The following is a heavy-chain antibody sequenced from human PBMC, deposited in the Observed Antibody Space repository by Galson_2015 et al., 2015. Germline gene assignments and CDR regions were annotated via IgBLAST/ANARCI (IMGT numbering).Heavy chain of an antibody. D-gene: IGHD1-14*01. J-gene: IGHJ6*02. CDR3: ARLRGMEPNYYAMDV. Sequence: QSGAEVKKPGESLEISCQASGYSFTSYWIGWVRQMPGKGLEWMGIIYPGDAHTRYSPSFQGQVTISADKSIRTAYLQWSSLKASDTAMYYCARLRGMEPNYYAMDVWGQGTTVTVSS. CDR2: IYPGDAHT. V-gene: IGHV5-51*03. CDR1: GYSFTSYW.